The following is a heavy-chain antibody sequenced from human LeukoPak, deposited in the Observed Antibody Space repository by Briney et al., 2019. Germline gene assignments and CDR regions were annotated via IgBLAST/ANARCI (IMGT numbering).Heavy chain of an antibody. CDR2: IYTSGST. CDR3: ARVMAVDDAFDI. CDR1: GGSISSYY. Sequence: SETLSLTCTVSGGSISSYYWSWIRQPAGKGLEWIGRIYTSGSTNYNPSLMSRVTMSVDTSKNQFSLKLSSVTAADTAVYYRARVMAVDDAFDIWGQGTMVTVSS. J-gene: IGHJ3*02. D-gene: IGHD5-24*01. V-gene: IGHV4-4*07.